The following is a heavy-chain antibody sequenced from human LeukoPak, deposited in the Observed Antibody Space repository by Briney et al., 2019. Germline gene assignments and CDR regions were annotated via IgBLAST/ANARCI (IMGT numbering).Heavy chain of an antibody. CDR1: GFTFSSYA. D-gene: IGHD5-18*01. Sequence: GRSLGLSCAASGFTFSSYAMHWVRQAPGKGLEWVSTISGSGGSTSYADSVKGRFTISRDNSKNTLYLQMRSLRAEDTAVYYCAKVAGYSYVYPFDYWGQGTLVTVSS. CDR3: AKVAGYSYVYPFDY. J-gene: IGHJ4*02. V-gene: IGHV3-23*01. CDR2: ISGSGGST.